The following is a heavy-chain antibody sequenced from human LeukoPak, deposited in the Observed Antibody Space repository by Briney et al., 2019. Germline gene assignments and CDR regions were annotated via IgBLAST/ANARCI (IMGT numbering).Heavy chain of an antibody. Sequence: PSQTLSLTCTVSGGSISSGSYYWSWIRQPAGKGLEWIGRIYTSGSTNYNPSLKSRVTISVDTSKNQFSLKLSSVTAADTAVYYCARSRTGYSSSWYVGAFDIWGQGTMVTVSS. V-gene: IGHV4-61*02. J-gene: IGHJ3*02. CDR1: GGSISSGSYY. CDR3: ARSRTGYSSSWYVGAFDI. CDR2: IYTSGST. D-gene: IGHD6-13*01.